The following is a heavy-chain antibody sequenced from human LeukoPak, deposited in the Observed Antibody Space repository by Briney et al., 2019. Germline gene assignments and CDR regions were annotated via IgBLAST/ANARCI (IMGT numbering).Heavy chain of an antibody. CDR3: ARDNYDFWSGNLLDYFDY. Sequence: PSETLSLTCTVSGGSISSYYWSWLRQPAGKGLEWIGRIYTSGSTNYNPSLKSRVTMSVDTSKNQFSLKLSSVTAADTAVYYCARDNYDFWSGNLLDYFDYWGQGTLVTVSS. CDR1: GGSISSYY. CDR2: IYTSGST. V-gene: IGHV4-4*07. J-gene: IGHJ4*02. D-gene: IGHD3-3*01.